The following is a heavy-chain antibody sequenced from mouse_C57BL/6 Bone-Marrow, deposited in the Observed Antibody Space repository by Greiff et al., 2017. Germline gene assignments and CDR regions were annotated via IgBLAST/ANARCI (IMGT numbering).Heavy chain of an antibody. CDR1: GYTFTSYW. CDR2: IDPSDSYP. J-gene: IGHJ3*01. V-gene: IGHV1-50*01. D-gene: IGHD1-1*01. CDR3: AREGITTVVATPPWFAY. Sequence: QVQLPQPGAELVKPGASVKLSCKASGYTFTSYWMQWVKQRPGQGLEWIGEIDPSDSYPNYNQKFKGEATLTVDTSSSTAYMQLSSLTSEDSAFYYCAREGITTVVATPPWFAYWGQGTLGTVSA.